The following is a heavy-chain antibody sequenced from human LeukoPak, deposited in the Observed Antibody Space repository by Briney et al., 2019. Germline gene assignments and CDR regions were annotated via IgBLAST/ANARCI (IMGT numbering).Heavy chain of an antibody. D-gene: IGHD1-1*01. CDR1: GFTFSDYY. Sequence: SGGSLRLSCAASGFTFSDYYMSWIRQAPGKGLEWDSYISSSGSTIYYADSVKGRFAISRDNAKNSLFLQMNSLRADDTAVYWCARKGPVGTYHFDYWGQGTLVTVSS. V-gene: IGHV3-11*04. CDR3: ARKGPVGTYHFDY. J-gene: IGHJ4*02. CDR2: ISSSGSTI.